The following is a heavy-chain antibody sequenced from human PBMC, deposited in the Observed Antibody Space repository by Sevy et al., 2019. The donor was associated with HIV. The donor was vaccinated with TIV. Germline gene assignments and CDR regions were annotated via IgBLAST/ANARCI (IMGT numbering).Heavy chain of an antibody. CDR3: ARDTSYSSRNPVDY. D-gene: IGHD6-13*01. J-gene: IGHJ4*02. CDR1: GGSISSGDYY. V-gene: IGHV4-30-4*02. Sequence: SDTLSLTCTVSGGSISSGDYYWSWIRQPPGKGLEWIGYIYYSGSTYYNPSLKSRVTISVDTSKNQFSLKLSSVTAADTAVYYCARDTSYSSRNPVDYWGQGTLVTVSS. CDR2: IYYSGST.